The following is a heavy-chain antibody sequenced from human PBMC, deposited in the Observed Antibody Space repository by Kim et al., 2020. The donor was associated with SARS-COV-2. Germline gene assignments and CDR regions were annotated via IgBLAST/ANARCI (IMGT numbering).Heavy chain of an antibody. J-gene: IGHJ4*02. V-gene: IGHV3-23*01. Sequence: GRFTISRDKTKNTLYLQMNRLRAEDTAVYYCAKRGRGADYYDSSGYYYDYWGQGTLVTVSS. CDR3: AKRGRGADYYDSSGYYYDY. D-gene: IGHD3-22*01.